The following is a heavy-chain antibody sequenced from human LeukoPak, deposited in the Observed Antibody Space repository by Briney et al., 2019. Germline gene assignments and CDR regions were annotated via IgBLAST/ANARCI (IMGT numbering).Heavy chain of an antibody. D-gene: IGHD3-3*01. V-gene: IGHV3-7*01. J-gene: IGHJ4*02. CDR3: ARDSEQGDLWSGYSH. Sequence: GGSPRLSCAASGFTFNRYWMSWVRQAPGKGPEWVANIKQDGSEKYYVDSVKGRFTISRDNAKNSLYLQMNSLRAEDTAVYYCARDSEQGDLWSGYSHWGQGTLVTVSS. CDR2: IKQDGSEK. CDR1: GFTFNRYW.